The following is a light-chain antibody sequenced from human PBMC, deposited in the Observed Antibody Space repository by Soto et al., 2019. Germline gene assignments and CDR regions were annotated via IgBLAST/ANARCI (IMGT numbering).Light chain of an antibody. CDR1: SSDVGGYNY. CDR2: DVS. J-gene: IGLJ3*02. Sequence: QSALTQPASVSASPGQSITISCTGTSSDVGGYNYVSWYQQNPGTAPKVMIYDVSNRPSGVSNRFSGSKSGNTASLTISGLQAEDEADYYCSSYTTSGTPVFGGGTKLTVL. V-gene: IGLV2-14*01. CDR3: SSYTTSGTPV.